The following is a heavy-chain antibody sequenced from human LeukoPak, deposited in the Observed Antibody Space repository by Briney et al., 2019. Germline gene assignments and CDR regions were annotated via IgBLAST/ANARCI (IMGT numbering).Heavy chain of an antibody. D-gene: IGHD2-2*01. V-gene: IGHV4-30-2*01. Sequence: SETLSLTCTVSGGSISSGGYYWSWIRQPPGKGLEWIGYIYHSGSTYYNPSLKSRVTISVDRSKNQFSLKLSSVTAADTAVYYCARDGSSTSRYGEYFDYWGQGTLVTVSS. CDR1: GGSISSGGYY. J-gene: IGHJ4*02. CDR3: ARDGSSTSRYGEYFDY. CDR2: IYHSGST.